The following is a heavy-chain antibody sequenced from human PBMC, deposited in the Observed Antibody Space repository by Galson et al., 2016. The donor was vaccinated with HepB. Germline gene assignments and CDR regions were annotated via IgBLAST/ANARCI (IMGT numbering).Heavy chain of an antibody. CDR2: HLKNWKT. Sequence: FLRPLRAASGFRVHGRYLTWVPPAPREGVGWVPLHLKNWKTFQATFVKGRFTIPRDNSKNSLDFQMSNVRAEDTAVYYCATVLPAGHYWYPHLWGRGTLVIVSS. CDR3: ATVLPAGHYWYPHL. J-gene: IGHJ2*01. CDR1: GFRVHGRY. V-gene: IGHV3-53*01.